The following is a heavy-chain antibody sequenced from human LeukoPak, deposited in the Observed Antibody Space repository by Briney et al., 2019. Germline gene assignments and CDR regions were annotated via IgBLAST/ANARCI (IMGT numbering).Heavy chain of an antibody. CDR3: AKLTSGWFEDF. Sequence: GGSLGLSCAASGFTFNNYAMTWVRQAPGKGLEWVSAISASDGSTYYVDSVKGRFTISRDFSKNILYLQMNSLRAEDTAVYYCAKLTSGWFEDFWGQGTLVTVSS. CDR2: ISASDGST. J-gene: IGHJ4*02. D-gene: IGHD6-19*01. V-gene: IGHV3-23*01. CDR1: GFTFNNYA.